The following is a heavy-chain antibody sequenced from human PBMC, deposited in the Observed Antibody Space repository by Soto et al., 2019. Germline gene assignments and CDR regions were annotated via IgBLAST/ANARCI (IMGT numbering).Heavy chain of an antibody. V-gene: IGHV3-33*01. Sequence: QVQLVESGGGVVQPGRSLRLSCAASGFTFSSYGMHWVRQAPGKGLEWVAVIWYDGSNKYYADSVKGRFTISRDNSKNPLYLQMNSLRAEDTAVYYCARDLGYGDYNPFDYWGRGTLVTVSS. CDR3: ARDLGYGDYNPFDY. CDR1: GFTFSSYG. CDR2: IWYDGSNK. J-gene: IGHJ4*02. D-gene: IGHD4-17*01.